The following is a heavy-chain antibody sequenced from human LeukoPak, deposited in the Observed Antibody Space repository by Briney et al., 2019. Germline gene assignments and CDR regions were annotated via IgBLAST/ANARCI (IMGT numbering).Heavy chain of an antibody. CDR1: GVSISSSSYY. D-gene: IGHD3-10*01. Sequence: SETLSLTCTVSGVSISSSSYYWGWIRQPPGKGLEWIGSISNSGSTYYNPSLKSRVTISVDTSKNQFSLKLSSVTAADTAVFYCATHEDYYGSGRYFDYWGQGTLATVSS. V-gene: IGHV4-39*01. CDR3: ATHEDYYGSGRYFDY. CDR2: ISNSGST. J-gene: IGHJ4*02.